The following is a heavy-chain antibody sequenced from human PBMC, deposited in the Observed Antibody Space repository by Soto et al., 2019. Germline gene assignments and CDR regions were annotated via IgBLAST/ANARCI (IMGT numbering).Heavy chain of an antibody. V-gene: IGHV4-59*01. Sequence: PSETLSLTCTVSGGCISSYYWSWIRQPPGKGLEWIGYIYYSGSTNYNPSLKSRVTISVDTSKNQFSLKLSSVTAADTAVYYCARDRTTSNYTDVWGKGITVTVSS. D-gene: IGHD4-4*01. CDR1: GGCISSYY. CDR3: ARDRTTSNYTDV. J-gene: IGHJ6*03. CDR2: IYYSGST.